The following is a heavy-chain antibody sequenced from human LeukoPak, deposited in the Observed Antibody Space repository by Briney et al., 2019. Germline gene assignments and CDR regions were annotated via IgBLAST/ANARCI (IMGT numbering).Heavy chain of an antibody. CDR2: IYYSGST. CDR3: ARGQLEYSSSHGYYYYYMDV. Sequence: SETLSLTCTVSGYSISSGYYWGWIRQPPGKGLEWIGSIYYSGSTYYNPSLKSRVTISVDTSKNQFSLKLSSVTAADTAVYYCARGQLEYSSSHGYYYYYMDVWGKGTTVTVSS. CDR1: GYSISSGYY. V-gene: IGHV4-38-2*02. D-gene: IGHD6-6*01. J-gene: IGHJ6*03.